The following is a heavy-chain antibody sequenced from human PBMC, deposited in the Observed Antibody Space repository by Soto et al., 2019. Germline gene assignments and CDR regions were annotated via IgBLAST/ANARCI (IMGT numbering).Heavy chain of an antibody. CDR3: AKDGGPGYCKSPGCCAKHFDC. Sequence: QVQLVESGGGVVQPGRSLRLSCAASGFTFSNYAMHWVRQAPGKGLEWLAIISYDGDNEYYADSGRGRFTISRDNSKNTLWLERNRLRHEDTAVYYCAKDGGPGYCKSPGCCAKHFDCWGQGTLVTVCS. J-gene: IGHJ4*02. CDR2: ISYDGDNE. D-gene: IGHD2-2*01. V-gene: IGHV3-30*18. CDR1: GFTFSNYA.